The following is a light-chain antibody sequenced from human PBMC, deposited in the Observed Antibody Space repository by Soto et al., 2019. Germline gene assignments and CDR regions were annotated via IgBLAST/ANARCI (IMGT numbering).Light chain of an antibody. Sequence: DIQMTQSPSTLSASVGDRVTITCRASHNINRWLAWYQQKPWKAPKLLIYDDSRLESGVPSRFGGSGSGTEFTLSIRTLQPDDFATYYCQQYESLPLTLGQGTRLEI. V-gene: IGKV1-5*01. CDR1: HNINRW. CDR3: QQYESLPLT. CDR2: DDS. J-gene: IGKJ5*01.